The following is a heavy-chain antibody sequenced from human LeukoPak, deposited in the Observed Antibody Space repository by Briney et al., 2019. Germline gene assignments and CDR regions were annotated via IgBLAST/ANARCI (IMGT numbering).Heavy chain of an antibody. Sequence: GASVKVSCKASGYTFTGYYMHWVRQAPGQGLEWMGWINPSSGGTNYAQKFQGRVTMTRDTSISTAYMELSRLRSDDTAVYYCARDGNGYCSSTSCYSHFDYWGQGTLVTVSS. D-gene: IGHD2-2*02. CDR3: ARDGNGYCSSTSCYSHFDY. V-gene: IGHV1-2*02. J-gene: IGHJ4*02. CDR1: GYTFTGYY. CDR2: INPSSGGT.